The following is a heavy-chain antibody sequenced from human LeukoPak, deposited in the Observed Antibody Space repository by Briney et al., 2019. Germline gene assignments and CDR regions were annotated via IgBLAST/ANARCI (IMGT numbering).Heavy chain of an antibody. V-gene: IGHV3-23*01. CDR1: GFTFSSYA. Sequence: PGGSLRLSCAASGFTFSSYAMSWVRQAPGEGLEWVSAISGSGGSTYYADSVKGRFTISRDNSKNTLYLQMNSLRAEDTAVYYCAKGDDFWSGYYDYWGQGTLVTVSS. D-gene: IGHD3-3*01. CDR2: ISGSGGST. CDR3: AKGDDFWSGYYDY. J-gene: IGHJ4*02.